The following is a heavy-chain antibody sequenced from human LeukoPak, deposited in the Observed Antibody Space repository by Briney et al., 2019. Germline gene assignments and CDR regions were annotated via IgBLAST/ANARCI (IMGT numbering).Heavy chain of an antibody. J-gene: IGHJ4*02. CDR3: AGRDGYNSPEYYFDY. CDR1: GFTFSSYS. Sequence: GGSLRLPCAASGFTFSSYSMNWVRQAPGKGLEWVSSISSSSSYIYYADSVKGRFTISRDNAKNSLYLQMNSLRAEDTAVYYCAGRDGYNSPEYYFDYWGQGTLVTVSS. CDR2: ISSSSSYI. V-gene: IGHV3-21*01. D-gene: IGHD5-24*01.